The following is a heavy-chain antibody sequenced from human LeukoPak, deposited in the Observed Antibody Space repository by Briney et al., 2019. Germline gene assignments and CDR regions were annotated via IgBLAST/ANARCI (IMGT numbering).Heavy chain of an antibody. D-gene: IGHD6-19*01. V-gene: IGHV3-66*02. J-gene: IGHJ4*02. CDR1: GFTVSSNY. CDR3: ASSGLWIGQYYFDY. Sequence: PGGSLRLSCAASGFTVSSNYMSWVRQAPGKGLEWGSVIYSGGSTYYADSVKGRFTISRDNSKNTLYLQMNSLRAEDTAVYYCASSGLWIGQYYFDYWGQGTLVTVSS. CDR2: IYSGGST.